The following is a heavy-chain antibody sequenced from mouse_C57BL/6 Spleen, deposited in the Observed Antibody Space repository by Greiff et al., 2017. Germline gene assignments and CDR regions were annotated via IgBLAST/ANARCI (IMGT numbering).Heavy chain of an antibody. CDR2: IHPNSGST. CDR1: GYTFTSYW. CDR3: ARGGGDGSSWFAY. Sequence: VQLQQPGAELVKPGASVKLSCKASGYTFTSYWMHWVKQRPGQGLEWIGMIHPNSGSTNYNEKFKSKATLTVDKSSSTAYMQLSSLTSEDSAVXYGARGGGDGSSWFAYWGQGTLVTVSA. J-gene: IGHJ3*01. D-gene: IGHD1-1*02. V-gene: IGHV1-64*01.